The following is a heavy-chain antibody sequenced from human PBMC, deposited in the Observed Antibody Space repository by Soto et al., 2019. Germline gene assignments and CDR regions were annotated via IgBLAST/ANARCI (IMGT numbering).Heavy chain of an antibody. CDR1: GYTFTGYY. J-gene: IGHJ6*03. CDR2: INPNSGGT. V-gene: IGHV1-2*04. Sequence: ASVKVSCKASGYTFTGYYMHWVRQAPGQGLEWMGWINPNSGGTNYAQKFQGWVTMTRDTSISTAYMELSRLRSDDTAVYYCARGNIVARKSHYYYMDVWGKGTTVTVSS. CDR3: ARGNIVARKSHYYYMDV. D-gene: IGHD5-12*01.